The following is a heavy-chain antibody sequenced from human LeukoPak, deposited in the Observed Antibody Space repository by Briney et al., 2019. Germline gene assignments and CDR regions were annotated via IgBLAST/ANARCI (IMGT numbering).Heavy chain of an antibody. CDR1: GFTFSNYW. CDR3: ARDDYGDYYYYYGMDV. J-gene: IGHJ6*02. V-gene: IGHV3-74*01. Sequence: GGSRRLSCAASGFTFSNYWMHWVRQVPGKGPEWVSHINGDGSDTGYADSVKGRFTISRDNRKNTVYLQMNSLRAEDTAVYYCARDDYGDYYYYYGMDVWGQGTTVTVSS. CDR2: INGDGSDT. D-gene: IGHD4-17*01.